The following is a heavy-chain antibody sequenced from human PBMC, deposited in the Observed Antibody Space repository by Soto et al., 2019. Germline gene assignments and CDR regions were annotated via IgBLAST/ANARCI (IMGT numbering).Heavy chain of an antibody. CDR2: IYYSGST. CDR1: GGSISSGGYY. V-gene: IGHV4-31*03. J-gene: IGHJ4*02. D-gene: IGHD5-18*01. Sequence: QVQLQESGPGLVKPSQTLSLTCTVSGGSISSGGYYWSWIRQHPGKGLEWIGYIYYSGSTYYNPYIKSRVTKSVDTSKNQFSLKLSSVTAADTAVYYCARDRGHSSSKVPGYSYGRPFDYWGQGTLVTVSS. CDR3: ARDRGHSSSKVPGYSYGRPFDY.